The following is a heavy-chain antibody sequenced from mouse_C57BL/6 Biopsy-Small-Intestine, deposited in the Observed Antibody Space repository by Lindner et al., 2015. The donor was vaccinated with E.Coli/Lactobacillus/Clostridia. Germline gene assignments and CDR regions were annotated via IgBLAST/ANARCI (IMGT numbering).Heavy chain of an antibody. CDR3: ARSEGSSGFFDY. Sequence: VQLQESGPELVKPGASVKISCKASGYSFTDYYMHWVKQSHGNFLDWIGYIYPYNGLSSYNQKFKGKATLTVDKSSSTAYMELRSLTSEDSAVYYCARSEGSSGFFDYWGLGTTLTVSS. D-gene: IGHD3-2*02. J-gene: IGHJ2*01. CDR2: IYPYNGLS. CDR1: GYSFTDYY. V-gene: IGHV1-31*01.